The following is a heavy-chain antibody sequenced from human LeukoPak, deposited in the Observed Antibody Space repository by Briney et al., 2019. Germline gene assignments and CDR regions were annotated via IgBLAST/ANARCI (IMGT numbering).Heavy chain of an antibody. CDR3: ARGTHEMVDPLLFDY. J-gene: IGHJ4*02. CDR2: IYTSGST. V-gene: IGHV4-61*02. D-gene: IGHD5-24*01. CDR1: GGSISSGSYY. Sequence: SQTLSLTCTVSGGSISSGSYYWSWIRQPAGKGLEWIGRIYTSGSTNYNPSLKIRVTISVGTSKNQFSMKLSSVTAADTAVYYCARGTHEMVDPLLFDYWGQGTLVTVSS.